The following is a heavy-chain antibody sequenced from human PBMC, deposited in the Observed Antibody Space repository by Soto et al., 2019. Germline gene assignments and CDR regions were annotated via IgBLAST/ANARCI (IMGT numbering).Heavy chain of an antibody. V-gene: IGHV4-31*02. J-gene: IGHJ3*02. CDR3: AQALVFTGGDGFDI. Sequence: QVRLQEWGPGLVKPSQTLSLKCSVSGGSITTGGRYWSWIRQLPGKGLEWIGDIYYSGNTYYNASLESRVTISVEAAKTQFSLKLSSVTAADTAVYYCAQALVFTGGDGFDIWGQGRLVTVSS. CDR1: GGSITTGGRY. CDR2: IYYSGNT. D-gene: IGHD1-1*01.